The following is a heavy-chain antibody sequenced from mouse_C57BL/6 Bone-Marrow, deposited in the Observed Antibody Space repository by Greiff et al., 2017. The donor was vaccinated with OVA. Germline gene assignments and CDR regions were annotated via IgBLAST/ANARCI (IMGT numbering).Heavy chain of an antibody. Sequence: DVQLVESGPGLVKPSQSLSLTCSVTGYSITSGYYWNWIRQFPGNKLEWMGYISYDGSNNYNPSLKNRISITRDTSKNQFFLKLNSVTTEDTATYYCARGYYGSSYYYAMDYWGQGTSVTVSS. CDR1: GYSITSGYY. J-gene: IGHJ4*01. CDR2: ISYDGSN. V-gene: IGHV3-6*01. CDR3: ARGYYGSSYYYAMDY. D-gene: IGHD1-1*01.